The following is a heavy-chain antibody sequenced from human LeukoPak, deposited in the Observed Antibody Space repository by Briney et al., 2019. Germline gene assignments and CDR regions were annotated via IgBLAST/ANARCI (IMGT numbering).Heavy chain of an antibody. CDR1: GYSFTSYW. D-gene: IGHD3-10*01. CDR2: IYPGDSDT. J-gene: IGHJ3*02. Sequence: GESLKISCKGSGYSFTSYWIGWVRQMPGKGLEWMGIIYPGDSDTRYSPSFQGQVTISADKSISTAYLQWSSLKASDTAMYYCARPVGITMVRGVIILGAFDIWGQGTMVTVSS. CDR3: ARPVGITMVRGVIILGAFDI. V-gene: IGHV5-51*01.